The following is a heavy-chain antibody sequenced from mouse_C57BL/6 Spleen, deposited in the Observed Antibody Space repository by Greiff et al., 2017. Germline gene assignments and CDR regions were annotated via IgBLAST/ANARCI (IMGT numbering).Heavy chain of an antibody. Sequence: VQLQQSGPELVKPGAPVKISCKASGYAFSSSWMNWVKQRPGKGLEWIGRIYPGDGDTNYNGKFKGKATLTADKSSSTAYMQLSSLTSEDSAVYFCARSRYYGSSYWYFDVWGTGTTVTVSS. J-gene: IGHJ1*03. CDR3: ARSRYYGSSYWYFDV. CDR2: IYPGDGDT. CDR1: GYAFSSSW. D-gene: IGHD1-1*01. V-gene: IGHV1-82*01.